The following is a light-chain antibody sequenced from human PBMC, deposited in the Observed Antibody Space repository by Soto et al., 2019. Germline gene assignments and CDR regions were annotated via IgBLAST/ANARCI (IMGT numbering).Light chain of an antibody. CDR3: QQSFSIPFT. Sequence: DIQMTQSPASLSANVGDRVTITCRPSQTIGKYLNWYQQQPGKAPTLLIYDASYLQTGVPSRFSGSSYGTDFTLSVSDLRPEDFATYYCQQSFSIPFTFGPGTKVEIK. CDR1: QTIGKY. CDR2: DAS. J-gene: IGKJ3*01. V-gene: IGKV1-39*01.